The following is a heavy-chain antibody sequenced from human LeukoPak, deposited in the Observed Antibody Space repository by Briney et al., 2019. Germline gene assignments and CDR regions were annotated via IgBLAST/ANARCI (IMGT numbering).Heavy chain of an antibody. CDR2: IKQDGTEM. J-gene: IGHJ4*02. D-gene: IGHD6-19*01. Sequence: GGSLRLSCAASGFALRTCWMTWVRQAPGKGLEWVASIKQDGTEMYYVDSVKGRFTISRDNAKNSLYVQMNNLRAEDTAVYYCARDRAGNSGWYYWGQGTLVTVSS. V-gene: IGHV3-7*04. CDR1: GFALRTCW. CDR3: ARDRAGNSGWYY.